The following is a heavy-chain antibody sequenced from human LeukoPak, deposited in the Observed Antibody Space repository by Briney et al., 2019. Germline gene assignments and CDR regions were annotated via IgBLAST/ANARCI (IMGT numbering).Heavy chain of an antibody. J-gene: IGHJ4*02. D-gene: IGHD3-10*01. CDR1: GGSISSYY. CDR2: IYHSGST. Sequence: SETLSLTCTVSGGSISSYYWSWIRQPPGKGLEWIGSIYHSGSTYYNPSLKSRVTISVDTSKNQFSLKLSSVTAADTAVYYCARDLARYYGSGSHSDYFDYWGQGTLVTVSS. V-gene: IGHV4-38-2*02. CDR3: ARDLARYYGSGSHSDYFDY.